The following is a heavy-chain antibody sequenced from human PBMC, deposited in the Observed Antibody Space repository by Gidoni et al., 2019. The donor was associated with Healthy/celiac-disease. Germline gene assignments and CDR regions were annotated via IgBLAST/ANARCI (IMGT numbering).Heavy chain of an antibody. CDR2: TYYRSKWYN. CDR3: AREYTSHTWIQLSGLWAFDY. V-gene: IGHV6-1*01. CDR1: GDSVSSNSAA. D-gene: IGHD5-18*01. J-gene: IGHJ4*02. Sequence: QVQLQQSGPGLVKPSQPLSLTCAISGDSVSSNSAAWNWIRQSPSRGLEWLGRTYYRSKWYNDYAVSVKSRITINPDKSKNQFSLQLNSVTPEDTAVYYWAREYTSHTWIQLSGLWAFDYWGQGTLVTVSS.